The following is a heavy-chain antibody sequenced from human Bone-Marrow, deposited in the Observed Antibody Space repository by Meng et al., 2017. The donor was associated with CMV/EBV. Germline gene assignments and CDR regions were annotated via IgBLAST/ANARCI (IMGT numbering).Heavy chain of an antibody. J-gene: IGHJ2*01. CDR1: GFTFSNYA. D-gene: IGHD3-3*01. V-gene: IGHV3-30*04. CDR2: ISYDGSKE. Sequence: GESLKISCAASGFTFSNYAVHWIRQAPGKGLEWVAVISYDGSKEYYADSVKGRFTISRDNSKNTLYLQMNSLRTEDTAVYSCARDRDFGVVIGANWYFDLWGRGTLVTVSS. CDR3: ARDRDFGVVIGANWYFDL.